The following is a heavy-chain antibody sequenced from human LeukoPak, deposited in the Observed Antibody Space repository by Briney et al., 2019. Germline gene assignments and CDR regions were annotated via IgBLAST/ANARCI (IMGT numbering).Heavy chain of an antibody. Sequence: ASVKVSCKASGYTFTSYAMHWVRQAPGQRLEWMGWINAGNGNTKYSQKFQGRVTITRDTSASTAYMELSSLRSEDAAVYYCARGWDDYGDYDDAFDIWGQGTMVTVSS. CDR2: INAGNGNT. V-gene: IGHV1-3*01. CDR1: GYTFTSYA. J-gene: IGHJ3*02. D-gene: IGHD4-17*01. CDR3: ARGWDDYGDYDDAFDI.